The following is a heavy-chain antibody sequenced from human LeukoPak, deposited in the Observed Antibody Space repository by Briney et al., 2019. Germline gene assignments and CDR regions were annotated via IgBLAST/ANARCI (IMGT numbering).Heavy chain of an antibody. D-gene: IGHD3-22*01. CDR2: INPNSGGT. V-gene: IGHV1-2*02. Sequence: ASVTVSCKASGYTFTGYYMHWVRQAPGQGLEWMGWINPNSGGTNYAQKFQGRVTMTRDTSISTAYMELSRLRSDDTAVYYCARGGYDSSGYPFDYWGQGTLVTVSS. CDR1: GYTFTGYY. CDR3: ARGGYDSSGYPFDY. J-gene: IGHJ4*02.